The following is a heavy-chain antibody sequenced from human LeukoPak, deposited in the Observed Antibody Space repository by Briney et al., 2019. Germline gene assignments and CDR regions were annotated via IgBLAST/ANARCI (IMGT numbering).Heavy chain of an antibody. J-gene: IGHJ6*02. CDR1: GFTFSDYY. V-gene: IGHV3-11*01. Sequence: GGSLRLSCAASGFTFSDYYMSWTRQAPGKGLEWVSYISSSGSTIYYADSVKGRFTISRDNAKNSLYLQMNSLRAEDTAVYYCARDWPYYDSSGYYPKSWYYYYGMDVWGQGTTVTVSS. D-gene: IGHD3-22*01. CDR3: ARDWPYYDSSGYYPKSWYYYYGMDV. CDR2: ISSSGSTI.